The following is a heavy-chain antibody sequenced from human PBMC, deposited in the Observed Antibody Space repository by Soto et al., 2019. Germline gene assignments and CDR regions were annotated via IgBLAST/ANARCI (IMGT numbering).Heavy chain of an antibody. D-gene: IGHD3-3*01. V-gene: IGHV4-34*01. J-gene: IGHJ5*02. CDR1: GGSVNGYY. CDR3: ATRITVFGVLIPPFDP. CDR2: INHTGGT. Sequence: SETLSLTCAVYGGSVNGYYWNWIRQPPGKGLEWIGEINHTGGTHYNPSLKSRVTLSVDTSKNQFSLRLSSVTAADTAIYYCATRITVFGVLIPPFDPWGQGTQVTVSS.